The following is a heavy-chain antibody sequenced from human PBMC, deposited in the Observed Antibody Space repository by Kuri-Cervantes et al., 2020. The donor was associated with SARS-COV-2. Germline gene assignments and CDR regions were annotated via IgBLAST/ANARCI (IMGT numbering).Heavy chain of an antibody. CDR2: INPNSGGT. Sequence: ASVKVTCKASGYTFTGYYMNWVRQAPGQGLEWMGWINPNSGGTNYAQKFQGWVTMTRDTSISTANMELSRLRSDDTAVYYCARGIGDMSNFSNWFDPWGQGTLVTVSS. CDR1: GYTFTGYY. J-gene: IGHJ5*02. V-gene: IGHV1-2*04. D-gene: IGHD2-21*01. CDR3: ARGIGDMSNFSNWFDP.